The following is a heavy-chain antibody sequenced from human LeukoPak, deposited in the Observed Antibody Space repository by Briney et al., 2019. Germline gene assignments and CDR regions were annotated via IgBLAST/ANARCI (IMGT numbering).Heavy chain of an antibody. V-gene: IGHV4-59*08. J-gene: IGHJ4*02. CDR3: ARHRGYYYGSGSYPFDY. CDR1: GGSISSYY. CDR2: IYYSGST. Sequence: PSETLSLTCTVSGGSISSYYWSWIRQPPGKGLEWIGYIYYSGSTNYNPSLKSRVTISVDTSKNQFSLKLSSVTAADTAVYYCARHRGYYYGSGSYPFDYWGQGTLVTVSS. D-gene: IGHD3-10*01.